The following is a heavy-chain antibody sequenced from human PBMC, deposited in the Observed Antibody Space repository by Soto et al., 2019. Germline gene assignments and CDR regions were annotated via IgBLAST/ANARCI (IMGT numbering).Heavy chain of an antibody. CDR1: GFTFSSYD. D-gene: IGHD6-19*01. V-gene: IGHV3-13*01. CDR3: ARSLAVVGTNFDY. Sequence: EVQLVESGGGLVQPGGSLRLSCAASGFTFSSYDMHWVRQATGKGLEWVSAIGTAGDTYYPGSVKGRFTISRENAKNSLYLQMNSLRAGATAVYYCARSLAVVGTNFDYWGQGTLVTVSS. J-gene: IGHJ4*02. CDR2: IGTAGDT.